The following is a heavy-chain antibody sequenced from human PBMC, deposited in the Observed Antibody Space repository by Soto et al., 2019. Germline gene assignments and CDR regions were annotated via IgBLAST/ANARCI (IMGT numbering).Heavy chain of an antibody. CDR3: ARVHCSGGSCYPRLGMDV. Sequence: QVQLVQSGAEVKKPGSSVNVSCKASGGTFSSYAISWVRQAPGQGLEWMGGIIPIFGTANYAQKFQGRVMITADESTTTAYMELSSLRSEYTAVYYCARVHCSGGSCYPRLGMDVWGQGTTVTVSS. V-gene: IGHV1-69*01. CDR1: GGTFSSYA. J-gene: IGHJ6*02. CDR2: IIPIFGTA. D-gene: IGHD2-15*01.